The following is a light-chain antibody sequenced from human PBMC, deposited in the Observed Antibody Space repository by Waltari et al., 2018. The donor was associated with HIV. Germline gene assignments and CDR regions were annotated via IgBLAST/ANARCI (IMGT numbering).Light chain of an antibody. CDR3: SSYTSASTLVL. CDR2: EVS. Sequence: QSALTQPASVSGSPGQSITISCTGTSSDVGGYNYVSGYQQPPDKAPKLMIYEVSNRPSGVSNRFSGSKSGNTASLTISGLQAEDEADYYCSSYTSASTLVLFGGGTKLTVL. CDR1: SSDVGGYNY. J-gene: IGLJ2*01. V-gene: IGLV2-14*01.